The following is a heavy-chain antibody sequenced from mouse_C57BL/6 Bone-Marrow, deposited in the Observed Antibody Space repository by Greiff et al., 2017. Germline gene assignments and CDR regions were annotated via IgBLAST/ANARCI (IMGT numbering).Heavy chain of an antibody. CDR1: GFSLTSYA. CDR2: IWTGGGT. V-gene: IGHV2-9-1*01. CDR3: ARSLYYYGSSYDAMDY. Sequence: QVQLQQSGPGLVAPSQSLSITCTVSGFSLTSYAISWVRQPPGKGLEWLGVIWTGGGTNYNSALKSRLSISKNNSKSQVFLKMNSLQTDDTARYYCARSLYYYGSSYDAMDYWGQGTSVTVSS. D-gene: IGHD1-1*01. J-gene: IGHJ4*01.